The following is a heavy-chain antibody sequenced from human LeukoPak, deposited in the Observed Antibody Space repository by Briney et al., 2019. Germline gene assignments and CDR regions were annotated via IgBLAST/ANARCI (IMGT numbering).Heavy chain of an antibody. CDR2: ISYDGSNK. CDR3: ARAGGSTVSHSDY. J-gene: IGHJ4*02. CDR1: GFTFSSYG. D-gene: IGHD4-17*01. V-gene: IGHV3-30*12. Sequence: GRSLRLSCAVSGFTFSSYGMHWVRQAPGKGLEWVSIISYDGSNKYYADSVKGRFTISKDNAKNSLYLQMNSLRAEDTAVYYCARAGGSTVSHSDYWGQGTLVTVSS.